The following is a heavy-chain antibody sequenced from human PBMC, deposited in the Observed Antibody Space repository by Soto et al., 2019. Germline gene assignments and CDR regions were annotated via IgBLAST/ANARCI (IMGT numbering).Heavy chain of an antibody. CDR1: GYTFTSYG. J-gene: IGHJ5*02. D-gene: IGHD5-12*01. Sequence: SVKVSCKASGYTFTSYGIGWGRQAPGQGLEWMGWISAYNGNTNYAQKLQGRVTMTTDTSTSTAHMELRSLRSDDTAVYYCARSGYTGYDKIWFVPWGEGTLITVPQ. CDR3: ARSGYTGYDKIWFVP. V-gene: IGHV1-18*01. CDR2: ISAYNGNT.